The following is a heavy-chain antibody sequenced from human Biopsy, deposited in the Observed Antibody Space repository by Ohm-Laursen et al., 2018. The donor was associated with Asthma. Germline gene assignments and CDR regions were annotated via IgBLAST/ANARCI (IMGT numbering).Heavy chain of an antibody. V-gene: IGHV4-31*03. CDR2: IYYSGST. Sequence: SQTLSLTCPVSGGSISSGAYFWSWARQHPGKGLEWIGFIYYSGSTYYNPSLKSRVSISIDTSKNQFSLKLSSVTAADTAVYYCARAQDYYDSRGYYRSFDYWGQGTLVTVSS. D-gene: IGHD3-22*01. CDR3: ARAQDYYDSRGYYRSFDY. CDR1: GGSISSGAYF. J-gene: IGHJ4*02.